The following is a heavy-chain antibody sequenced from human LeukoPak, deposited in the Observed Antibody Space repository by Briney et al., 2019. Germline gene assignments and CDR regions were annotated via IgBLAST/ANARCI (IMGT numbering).Heavy chain of an antibody. Sequence: GGSLRLSCAVSGFIFSDFYMNWIRQAPGKGLEWVAKINQDGDEKYYVGSVQGRFTISRDNANASVFLKLSSLRAEDTGVYYCARAEVEGSWSTFHYFYGMDVWGQGTTVTVSS. CDR3: ARAEVEGSWSTFHYFYGMDV. CDR2: INQDGDEK. V-gene: IGHV3-7*01. D-gene: IGHD6-13*01. CDR1: GFIFSDFY. J-gene: IGHJ6*02.